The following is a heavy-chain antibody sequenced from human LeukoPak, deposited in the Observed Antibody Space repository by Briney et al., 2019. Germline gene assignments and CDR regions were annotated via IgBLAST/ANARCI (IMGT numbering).Heavy chain of an antibody. V-gene: IGHV3-64*01. CDR2: ISSNGSST. D-gene: IGHD2/OR15-2a*01. CDR3: ARSFYGVSADY. J-gene: IGHJ4*02. CDR1: GFTFSSYA. Sequence: PGGSLRLSCAASGFTFSSYAMHWVRQAPGKGLEYVSAISSNGSSTYYANSVKGRFTISRDNSKNTLYLQMGSLRAEDMAVYYCARSFYGVSADYWGQGTLVTVSS.